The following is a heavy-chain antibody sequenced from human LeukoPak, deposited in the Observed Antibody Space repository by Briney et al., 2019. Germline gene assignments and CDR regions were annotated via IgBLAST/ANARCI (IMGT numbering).Heavy chain of an antibody. CDR3: ARGNSITMIVVVINGFDY. J-gene: IGHJ4*02. V-gene: IGHV3-7*01. CDR2: IKQDGSER. Sequence: PGGSLRLSCAASGFTFSSYWMSWVRQAPGKGLEWVANIKQDGSERYYVDSVKGRFTIPRDNAKNSLYLQMNSLRAEDTAVYYCARGNSITMIVVVINGFDYWGQGTLVTVSS. D-gene: IGHD3-22*01. CDR1: GFTFSSYW.